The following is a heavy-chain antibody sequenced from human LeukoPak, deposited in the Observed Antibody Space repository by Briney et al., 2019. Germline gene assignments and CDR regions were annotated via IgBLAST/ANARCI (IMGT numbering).Heavy chain of an antibody. D-gene: IGHD5-12*01. J-gene: IGHJ3*01. CDR3: AKDRARVATMVDGFEV. CDR1: GYTFSGHY. CDR2: ISPDSGAS. Sequence: SVTVSCKASGYTFSGHYIHWVRQAPGQGLEWMGWISPDSGASKYAQRFQGRVIMTRDTSISTAYMELSSLRSDDAAVYYCAKDRARVATMVDGFEVWGQGTMVTVS. V-gene: IGHV1-2*02.